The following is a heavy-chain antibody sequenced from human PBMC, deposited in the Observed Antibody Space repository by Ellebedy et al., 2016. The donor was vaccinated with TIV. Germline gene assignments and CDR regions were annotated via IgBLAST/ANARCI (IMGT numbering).Heavy chain of an antibody. V-gene: IGHV3-48*03. CDR1: GFTFSSSP. Sequence: GESLKISCAAPGFTFSSSPMNWVRRPPGKGLEWGSYISDSGTIYYADSVLGRFTISRDNAKNSLYLQMNNLGVDDTAVYYCARDSDILTLWGQGTLVTVSS. CDR2: ISDSGTI. J-gene: IGHJ4*02. D-gene: IGHD3-9*01. CDR3: ARDSDILTL.